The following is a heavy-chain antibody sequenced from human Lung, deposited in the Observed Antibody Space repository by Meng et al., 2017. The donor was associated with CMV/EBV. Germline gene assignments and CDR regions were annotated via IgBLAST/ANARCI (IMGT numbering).Heavy chain of an antibody. Sequence: ASVKVSCKASGYTFTSYDINWVRQATGQGLEWMGWMNPNSGNTGYAQKFQGRVTITRNTSISTAYMELSSLRSEDTAVYYCARGLVSSGWWKYYYYGMDVWGQGTXVTVSS. J-gene: IGHJ6*02. V-gene: IGHV1-8*03. CDR3: ARGLVSSGWWKYYYYGMDV. CDR1: GYTFTSYD. D-gene: IGHD6-19*01. CDR2: MNPNSGNT.